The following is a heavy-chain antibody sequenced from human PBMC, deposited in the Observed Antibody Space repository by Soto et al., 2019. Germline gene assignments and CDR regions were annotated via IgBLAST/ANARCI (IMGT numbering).Heavy chain of an antibody. J-gene: IGHJ6*02. CDR3: ARDASYYSLWSGYYPSRNGMDV. D-gene: IGHD3-3*01. V-gene: IGHV3-33*01. Sequence: QVQVVESGGGVVQPGRSLRLSCAASGFTFSSFGMHWVRQAPGKGLEWVSLIWYDGSKKSYGDSVKGRFTISRDNSRNTVYVQMHSLRADDTAVYYCARDASYYSLWSGYYPSRNGMDVWGQGTTVTVSS. CDR1: GFTFSSFG. CDR2: IWYDGSKK.